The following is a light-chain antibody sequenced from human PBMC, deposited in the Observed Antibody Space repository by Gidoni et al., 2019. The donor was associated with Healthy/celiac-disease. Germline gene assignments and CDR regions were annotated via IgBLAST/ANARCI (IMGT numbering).Light chain of an antibody. CDR1: NIGSTS. Sequence: SYVLPQPPSVSVAPGQTARITCGGNNIGSTSVHWYQQKPGQAPVLVVYDDSDRPSGIPERFSGSNSGNTATLTISRVEAGDEADYYCQVWDSSSDHVVFGGGTKLTVL. CDR2: DDS. J-gene: IGLJ2*01. V-gene: IGLV3-21*02. CDR3: QVWDSSSDHVV.